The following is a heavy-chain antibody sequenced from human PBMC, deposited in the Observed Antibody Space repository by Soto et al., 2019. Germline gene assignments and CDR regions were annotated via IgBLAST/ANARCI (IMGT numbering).Heavy chain of an antibody. CDR3: ARDSYCGGDCYSGVVQYYYGMDV. D-gene: IGHD2-21*02. Sequence: PGGSLRLSCAASGFTFSSYGMHWVRQAPGKGLEWVAVIWYDGSNKYYADSVKGRFTISRDNSKNTLYLQMNSLRAEDTAVYYCARDSYCGGDCYSGVVQYYYGMDVWGQGTTVTVSS. CDR2: IWYDGSNK. J-gene: IGHJ6*02. CDR1: GFTFSSYG. V-gene: IGHV3-33*01.